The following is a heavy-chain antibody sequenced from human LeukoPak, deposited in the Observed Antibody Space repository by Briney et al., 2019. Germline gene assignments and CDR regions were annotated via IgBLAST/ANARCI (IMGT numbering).Heavy chain of an antibody. CDR1: GFTFSNYG. J-gene: IGHJ4*02. D-gene: IGHD6-19*01. CDR3: AKDRGSGWTCDY. Sequence: PGGSLRLSCAASGFTFSNYGMHWVRQAPGKGLEWVAFISYDGSNKYYADSVKGRFTISRDNSKKMLYLQVNSLRAEDTAVYYCAKDRGSGWTCDYWGQGTLVTVSS. V-gene: IGHV3-30*18. CDR2: ISYDGSNK.